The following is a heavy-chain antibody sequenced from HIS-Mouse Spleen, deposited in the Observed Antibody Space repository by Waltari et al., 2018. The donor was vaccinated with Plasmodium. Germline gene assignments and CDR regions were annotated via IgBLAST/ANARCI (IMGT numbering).Heavy chain of an antibody. CDR2: IYYSGST. Sequence: QVQLQESGPGLVKPSQTLSLTCTVSGGSISSGGYYWSWIRQQPGKGLEWIGYIYYSGSTYYNPYLKSRVTISVDTSKNQFSLKLSAVTAADTAVYYCARSIAATVTFYFDYWGQGTLVTVSS. J-gene: IGHJ4*02. CDR3: ARSIAATVTFYFDY. V-gene: IGHV4-31*03. CDR1: GGSISSGGYY. D-gene: IGHD6-13*01.